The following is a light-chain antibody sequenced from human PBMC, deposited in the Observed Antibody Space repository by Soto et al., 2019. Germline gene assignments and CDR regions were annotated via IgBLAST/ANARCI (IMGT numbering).Light chain of an antibody. Sequence: EIVLTQSPATLSFSPGERATLSCRASQRLSSNYLAWFQQKPGQAPRLLIYGASSRATGIPDRFSGSGSGTDFTLTIPRLEPEDFAVYYCLQYGSSVWTFGQGTQVDIK. J-gene: IGKJ1*01. CDR2: GAS. CDR1: QRLSSNY. CDR3: LQYGSSVWT. V-gene: IGKV3-20*01.